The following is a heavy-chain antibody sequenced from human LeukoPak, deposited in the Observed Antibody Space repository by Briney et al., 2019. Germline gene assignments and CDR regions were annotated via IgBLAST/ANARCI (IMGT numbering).Heavy chain of an antibody. CDR1: GYTFTGYY. V-gene: IGHV1-2*02. J-gene: IGHJ4*02. CDR2: IDPNSGGT. D-gene: IGHD6-13*01. Sequence: ASVKVSCKASGYTFTGYYMHWVRQAPGQGLERMGWIDPNSGGTNYAQKFQGRVTMTRDTSISTAYMELSRLRSDDTAVYYCARVYSSSSYYFDYWGQGTLVTVSS. CDR3: ARVYSSSSYYFDY.